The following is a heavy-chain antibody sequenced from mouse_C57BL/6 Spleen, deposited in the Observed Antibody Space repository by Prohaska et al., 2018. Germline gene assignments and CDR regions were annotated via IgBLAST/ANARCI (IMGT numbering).Heavy chain of an antibody. CDR3: ARVGGGPYAMDY. D-gene: IGHD1-1*02. Sequence: GFTFSDYCMAWVRQVPEKGLEWVANINYDGSSTYYLDSLKSRFIISRDNAKNILYLQMSSLKSEDTATYYCARVGGGPYAMDYWGQGTSVTVSS. V-gene: IGHV5-16*01. CDR1: GFTFSDYC. J-gene: IGHJ4*01. CDR2: INYDGSST.